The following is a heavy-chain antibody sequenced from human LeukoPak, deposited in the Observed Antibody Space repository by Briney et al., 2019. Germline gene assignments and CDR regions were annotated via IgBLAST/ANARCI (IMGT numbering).Heavy chain of an antibody. CDR1: VFSFTSFG. CDR3: AKANTGNRNPNFDY. Sequence: GGSLRLSCTASVFSFTSFGMSWVRQAPGKGLDWVSTVSGGGADTYYADSVKGRLTISRDNSKATVYLQMSSLRAEDTAIYYCAKANTGNRNPNFDYWGQGTLVTVSS. J-gene: IGHJ4*02. V-gene: IGHV3-23*01. CDR2: VSGGGADT. D-gene: IGHD5-18*01.